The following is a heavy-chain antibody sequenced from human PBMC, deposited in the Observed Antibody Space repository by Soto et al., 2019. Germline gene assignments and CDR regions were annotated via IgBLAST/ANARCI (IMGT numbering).Heavy chain of an antibody. V-gene: IGHV3-23*01. Sequence: GGSLRLSCAASGFTFSSYAMSWVRQAPGKGLEWVSAISGSGGSTYYADSVKGRFTISRDNSKNTLYLQMNSLRAEDTAVYYCAKGTPSRSTMIVVVITLVDAFDIWGQGTMVTVSS. CDR3: AKGTPSRSTMIVVVITLVDAFDI. CDR1: GFTFSSYA. CDR2: ISGSGGST. D-gene: IGHD3-22*01. J-gene: IGHJ3*02.